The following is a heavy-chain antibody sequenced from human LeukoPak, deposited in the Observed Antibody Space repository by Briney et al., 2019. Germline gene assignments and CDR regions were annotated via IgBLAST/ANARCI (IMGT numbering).Heavy chain of an antibody. D-gene: IGHD5-12*01. CDR3: AKEGPRYSGYAVWCYMDV. J-gene: IGHJ6*03. V-gene: IGHV3-30*18. Sequence: PGGSLRLSCAASGFTFSSYGMHWVRQAPGKGLEWVAVISYDGSNKYYADSVKGRFTISRDNSKNTLYLQMNSLRAEDTAVYYCAKEGPRYSGYAVWCYMDVWGKGTTVTVSS. CDR2: ISYDGSNK. CDR1: GFTFSSYG.